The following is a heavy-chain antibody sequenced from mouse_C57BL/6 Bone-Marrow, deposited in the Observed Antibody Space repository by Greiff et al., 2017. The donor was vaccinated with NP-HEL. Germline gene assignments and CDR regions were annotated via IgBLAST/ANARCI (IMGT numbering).Heavy chain of an antibody. CDR3: VRQDYSNSYWYFDV. Sequence: EVKLQESGGGLVQPKGSLKLSCAASGFSFNTYAMNWVRQAPGKGLEWVARIRSKSNNYATYYADSVKDRFTISRDDSESMLYLQMNNLKTEDTAMYYCVRQDYSNSYWYFDVWGTGTTVTVSS. D-gene: IGHD2-5*01. J-gene: IGHJ1*03. CDR1: GFSFNTYA. CDR2: IRSKSNNYAT. V-gene: IGHV10-1*01.